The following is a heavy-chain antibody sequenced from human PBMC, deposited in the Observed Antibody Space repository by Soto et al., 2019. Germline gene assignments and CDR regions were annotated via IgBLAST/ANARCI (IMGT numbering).Heavy chain of an antibody. CDR3: ARPYYDSSGYYS. V-gene: IGHV4-39*01. CDR1: GGSISSSSYY. J-gene: IGHJ4*02. D-gene: IGHD3-22*01. CDR2: IYYSGST. Sequence: SETLSLTCTVSGGSISSSSYYWGWIRQPPGKGLEWIGSIYYSGSTYYSPSLKSRVTISVDTSKNQFSLKLSSVTAADTAVYYCARPYYDSSGYYSWGQGTLVTVSS.